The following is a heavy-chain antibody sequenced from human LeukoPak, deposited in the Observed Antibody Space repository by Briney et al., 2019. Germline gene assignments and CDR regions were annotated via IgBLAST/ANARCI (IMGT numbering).Heavy chain of an antibody. V-gene: IGHV4-39*01. J-gene: IGHJ5*02. CDR3: ARVGGAHYDYVWGSYRYISWFDP. CDR1: GGSISSSSYY. CDR2: IYYSGST. D-gene: IGHD3-16*02. Sequence: KTSETLSLTCTVSGGSISSSSYYWGWIRQPPGKGLEWIGSIYYSGSTYYNPSLKSRVTISVDTSKNQFSLKLSSVTAADTAVYYCARVGGAHYDYVWGSYRYISWFDPWGQGTLVTVSS.